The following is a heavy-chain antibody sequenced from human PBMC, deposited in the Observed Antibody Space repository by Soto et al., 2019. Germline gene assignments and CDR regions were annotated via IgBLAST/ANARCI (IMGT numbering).Heavy chain of an antibody. CDR3: ARGGGVGVAGSAAFDM. CDR1: GYPVTAYY. V-gene: IGHV1-2*02. J-gene: IGHJ3*02. CDR2: INPATGAA. Sequence: QLHLVQSGAVVKKPGASVTFSCSASGYPVTAYYMHWVRQAPGRGLEWMGGINPATGAAKYTQTFQGRVTMTGDKSKNKVFMELRGVKSEGKAVFYCARGGGVGVAGSAAFDMWGQGTLVTVSS. D-gene: IGHD3-3*01.